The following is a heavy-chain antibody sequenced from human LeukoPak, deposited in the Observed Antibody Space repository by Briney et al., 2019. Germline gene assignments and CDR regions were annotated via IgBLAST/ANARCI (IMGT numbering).Heavy chain of an antibody. CDR3: ARVGGSALGGGMDV. D-gene: IGHD3-16*01. CDR1: GGSISSSNW. J-gene: IGHJ6*02. V-gene: IGHV4-4*02. CDR2: IYHSGST. Sequence: SGTLSLTCAVSGGSISSSNWWSWVRQPPGKGLEWIGEIYHSGSTNYNPSLKSRVTISVDKSKNQFSLKLSSVTAADTAVYYCARVGGSALGGGMDVWGQGTTVTVSS.